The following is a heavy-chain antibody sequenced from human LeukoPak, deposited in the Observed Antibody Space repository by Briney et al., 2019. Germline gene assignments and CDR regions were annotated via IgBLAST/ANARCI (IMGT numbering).Heavy chain of an antibody. CDR1: GYTFTSYG. D-gene: IGHD1-26*01. CDR3: ARGVVGATLLDY. J-gene: IGHJ4*02. V-gene: IGHV1-8*02. CDR2: MNPNSGNT. Sequence: ASVKVSCKASGYTFTSYGISWVRQATGQGLEWMGWMNPNSGNTGYAQKFQGRVTMTRNTSISTAYMELSSLRSEDTAVYYCARGVVGATLLDYWGQGTLVTVSS.